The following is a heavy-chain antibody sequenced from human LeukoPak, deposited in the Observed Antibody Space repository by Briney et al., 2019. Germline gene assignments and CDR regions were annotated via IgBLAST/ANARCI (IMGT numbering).Heavy chain of an antibody. CDR1: GGSISSYY. CDR2: IYYSGST. J-gene: IGHJ5*02. D-gene: IGHD6-19*01. V-gene: IGHV4-59*08. CDR3: ARLGQWLVQDWFDP. Sequence: SETLSLTCTVSGGSISSYYWSWIRQPPGKGLEWIGYIYYSGSTNYNPSLKSRVTISVDTSKNQFSLKLSSVTAADTAVYYCARLGQWLVQDWFDPWGQGTLVTVSS.